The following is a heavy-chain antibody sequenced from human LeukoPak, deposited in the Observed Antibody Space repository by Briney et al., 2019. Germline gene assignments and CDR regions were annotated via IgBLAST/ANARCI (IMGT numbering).Heavy chain of an antibody. V-gene: IGHV1-69*13. J-gene: IGHJ6*03. CDR3: ARGGYSSGFNYYYYYMDV. CDR2: IIPIFGTA. Sequence: ASVKVSCKASGGTFSSCAISWVRQAPGQGLEWMGGIIPIFGTANYAQKFQGRVTTTADESTSTAYMELSSLRSEDTAVYYCARGGYSSGFNYYYYYMDVWGKGTTVTVSS. D-gene: IGHD6-19*01. CDR1: GGTFSSCA.